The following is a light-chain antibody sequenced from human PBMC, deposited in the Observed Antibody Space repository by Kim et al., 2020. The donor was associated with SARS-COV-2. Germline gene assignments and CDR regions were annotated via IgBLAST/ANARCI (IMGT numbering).Light chain of an antibody. V-gene: IGLV4-69*01. CDR2: LNNDGSH. CDR3: QTWGTGINWV. J-gene: IGLJ3*02. CDR1: SRHRSDA. Sequence: VKLTCTLGSRHRSDAIAWHQQQPEKGPRYLMKLNNDGSHSKGDGIPDRFSGSSSGAERYLTISSLQSDDEADYYCQTWGTGINWVFGGGTKLTVL.